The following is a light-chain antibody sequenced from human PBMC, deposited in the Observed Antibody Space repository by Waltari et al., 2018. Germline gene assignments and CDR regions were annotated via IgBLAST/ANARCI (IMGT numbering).Light chain of an antibody. Sequence: QAVVTQEPSLTVSPGGPVTPTCGSSTGAVTRDPYPYWVQQTPGQAPRTLIYDTSVKHSWTPARFSGSLLGGKPALTLSGAQPEDEANYYCLLSYSAAWVFGGGTKLTVL. CDR2: DTS. J-gene: IGLJ3*02. CDR1: TGAVTRDPY. V-gene: IGLV7-46*01. CDR3: LLSYSAAWV.